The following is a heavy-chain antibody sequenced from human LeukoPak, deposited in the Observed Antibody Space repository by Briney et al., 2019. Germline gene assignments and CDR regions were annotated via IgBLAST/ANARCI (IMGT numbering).Heavy chain of an antibody. D-gene: IGHD4-17*01. J-gene: IGHJ4*02. V-gene: IGHV3-11*04. Sequence: GGSLRLSCAASGFTFSDYYMSWIRQAPGKGLEWVSYISSSGNTIYYADSMKGRFTISRDNAKNSLYLQMNSLRAEDTAVYYCARDHYGDYPDYWGQGTLVTVSS. CDR2: ISSSGNTI. CDR1: GFTFSDYY. CDR3: ARDHYGDYPDY.